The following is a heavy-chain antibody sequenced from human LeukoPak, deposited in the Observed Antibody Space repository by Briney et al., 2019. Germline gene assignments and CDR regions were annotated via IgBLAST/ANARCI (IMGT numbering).Heavy chain of an antibody. Sequence: KAGGSLRLSCAASGFTFSDYYMTWFRQAPGKGLEWVSYISGGSSYTNFADSVKGRFTISRDNAKNSLYLQMNSLRAEDTAGYYCARVSLLDDGGLGDYWGQGTLVTVSS. J-gene: IGHJ4*02. CDR3: ARVSLLDDGGLGDY. CDR1: GFTFSDYY. D-gene: IGHD4-23*01. V-gene: IGHV3-11*06. CDR2: ISGGSSYT.